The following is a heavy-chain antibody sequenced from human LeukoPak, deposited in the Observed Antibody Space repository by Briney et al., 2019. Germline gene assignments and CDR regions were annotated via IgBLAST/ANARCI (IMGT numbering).Heavy chain of an antibody. D-gene: IGHD3-16*02. CDR1: GYSFTSYW. J-gene: IGHJ6*03. V-gene: IGHV5-51*01. Sequence: GESLKISCKGSGYSFTSYWIGWVRQMPGKGLEWMGIIYPGDSDTRYSPSFQGQVTISADKSISTAYLQWSSLKASDTAFYYCARHSVIGYYYRDVWGKGTTVTVSS. CDR2: IYPGDSDT. CDR3: ARHSVIGYYYRDV.